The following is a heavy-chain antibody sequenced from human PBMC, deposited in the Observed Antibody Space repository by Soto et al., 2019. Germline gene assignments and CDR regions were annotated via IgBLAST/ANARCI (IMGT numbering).Heavy chain of an antibody. CDR1: GGTFSSHG. Sequence: QVQLVQSGTVVQRRGSSVKVSCQASGGTFSSHGMAWVRQAPGQGLEWMGGIIPTFGTPTYAPKFQGRVTITADKSTNTAYMELSSLRSEDTAVYYCASPRAEGGVYYFDYWGQGTLVTVSS. J-gene: IGHJ4*02. V-gene: IGHV1-69*06. CDR2: IIPTFGTP. CDR3: ASPRAEGGVYYFDY. D-gene: IGHD3-16*01.